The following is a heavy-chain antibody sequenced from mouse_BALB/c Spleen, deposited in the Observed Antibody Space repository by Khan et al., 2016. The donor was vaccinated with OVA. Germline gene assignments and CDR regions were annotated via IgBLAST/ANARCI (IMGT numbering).Heavy chain of an antibody. CDR2: IWAGGST. Sequence: QVQLKQSGPGLVAPSQSLSITCTVSGFSLTSSGVHWVRQPPGKGLEWLGVIWAGGSTNYTSALMSRLSISKDNSKSQVFLKMNSLKTDDTAMYYCARLEDIWGQGTTLTVSS. D-gene: IGHD1-3*01. V-gene: IGHV2-9*02. J-gene: IGHJ2*01. CDR3: ARLEDI. CDR1: GFSLTSSG.